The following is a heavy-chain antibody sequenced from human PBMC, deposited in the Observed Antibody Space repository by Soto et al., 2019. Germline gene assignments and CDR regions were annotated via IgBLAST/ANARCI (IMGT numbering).Heavy chain of an antibody. Sequence: PGGSLRLSCAASGFTFRSYGMHWVRQAPGKGLEWLAVIWYGGTNEFYADSVKGRFTISRDNAKNTLYLQMNSLRVEDTAVYYCARDSDFLREGDYLDYWGQGTLVTVSS. CDR1: GFTFRSYG. J-gene: IGHJ4*02. CDR2: IWYGGTNE. D-gene: IGHD3-3*01. V-gene: IGHV3-33*01. CDR3: ARDSDFLREGDYLDY.